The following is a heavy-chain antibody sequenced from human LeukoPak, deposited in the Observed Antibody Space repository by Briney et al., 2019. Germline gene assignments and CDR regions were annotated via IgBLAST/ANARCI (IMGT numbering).Heavy chain of an antibody. CDR2: INPNSGGT. D-gene: IGHD3-22*01. CDR1: GYTFTGYY. Sequence: ASVKVSCTASGYTFTGYYMHWVRQAPGQGLEWMGWINPNSGGTNYAQKFQGRVTMTRDTSISTAYMELSRLRSEDTAVYYCARGRGVYYYDSSGYGRLDYWGQGTLVTVSS. CDR3: ARGRGVYYYDSSGYGRLDY. V-gene: IGHV1-2*02. J-gene: IGHJ4*02.